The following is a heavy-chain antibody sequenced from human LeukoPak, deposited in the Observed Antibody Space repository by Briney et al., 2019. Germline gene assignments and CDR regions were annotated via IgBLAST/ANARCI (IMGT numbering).Heavy chain of an antibody. J-gene: IGHJ6*02. CDR2: ISSNGGST. CDR3: ARSRDGYYYYYGMDV. D-gene: IGHD5-24*01. Sequence: PGGPLRLSCAASGFTFSSYAMHWVRQAPGKGLEYVSAISSNGGSTYYANSVKGRFTISRDNSKNTLYLQMGSLRAEDMAVYYCARSRDGYYYYYGMDVWGQGTTVTVSS. V-gene: IGHV3-64*01. CDR1: GFTFSSYA.